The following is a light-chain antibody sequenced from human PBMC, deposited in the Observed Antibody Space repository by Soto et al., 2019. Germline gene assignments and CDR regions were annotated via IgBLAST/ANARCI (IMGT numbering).Light chain of an antibody. V-gene: IGLV1-51*01. Sequence: QSVLTQPPSVSAAPGQKVTISCSGSSSNIGNNYVSWYQQLPGTAPKLLIYXNNKRPPGIPDRFYGSKSGTSATLGITGLQTGDEADYYCGTWDSSLSAAYVFGTGTKGTV. J-gene: IGLJ1*01. CDR3: GTWDSSLSAAYV. CDR2: XNN. CDR1: SSNIGNNY.